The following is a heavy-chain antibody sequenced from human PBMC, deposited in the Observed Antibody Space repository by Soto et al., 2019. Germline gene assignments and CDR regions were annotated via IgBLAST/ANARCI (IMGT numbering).Heavy chain of an antibody. CDR1: GFTFNNFA. Sequence: EVQLLESGGGLVQPGGSLRLSCAASGFTFNNFAMIWVRQAPGKGLQWVSAISANGANTFYADSVKGRFTVSRDNSKNTLFLQVNSLRAEDTAVYYCAKLVHSGSYYWGQGTLVTVSS. D-gene: IGHD3-10*01. CDR3: AKLVHSGSYY. J-gene: IGHJ4*02. CDR2: ISANGANT. V-gene: IGHV3-23*01.